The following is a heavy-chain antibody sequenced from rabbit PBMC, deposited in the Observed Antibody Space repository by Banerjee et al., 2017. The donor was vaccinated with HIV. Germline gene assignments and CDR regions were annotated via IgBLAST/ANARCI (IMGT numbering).Heavy chain of an antibody. CDR2: IYGGSSGST. CDR3: ARGPSYGGYADAYYFDL. CDR1: GFSFSSSYW. J-gene: IGHJ4*01. Sequence: QSLEESGGDLVKPGASLTLTCTASGFSFSSSYWICWVRQAPGKGLELIACIYGGSSGSTWYASWAKGRFTISKTSSTTVTLQMTSLTAADTATYFCARGPSYGGYADAYYFDLWGQGTLVTVS. D-gene: IGHD6-1*01. V-gene: IGHV1S40*01.